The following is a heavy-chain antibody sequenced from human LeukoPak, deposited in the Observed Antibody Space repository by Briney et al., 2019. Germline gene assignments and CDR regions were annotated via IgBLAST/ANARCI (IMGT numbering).Heavy chain of an antibody. J-gene: IGHJ4*02. CDR1: GYTFTSYG. V-gene: IGHV1-18*01. D-gene: IGHD6-13*01. CDR2: ISAYNGNT. CDR3: ARDFRHGAAAAPGY. Sequence: GASVKVSRKASGYTFTSYGISWVRQAPGQGLEWMGWISAYNGNTNYAQKLQGRVTMTTDTSTSTAYMELRSLRSDDTAVYYCARDFRHGAAAAPGYWGQGTLVTVSS.